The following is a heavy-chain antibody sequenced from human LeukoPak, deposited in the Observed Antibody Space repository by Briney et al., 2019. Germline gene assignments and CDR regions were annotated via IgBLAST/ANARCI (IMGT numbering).Heavy chain of an antibody. D-gene: IGHD6-6*01. CDR2: INHNSGGT. V-gene: IGHV1-2*02. CDR1: GYTFTDYY. Sequence: GASVKVSCEASGYTFTDYYMHWVRQAPGQGLEWMGWINHNSGGTNYAQKFQGRVTMTRDTSISTAYMELRRLRSDDTAVYYCARRGSSSFDYYYYYMDVWGKGTTVTVSS. CDR3: ARRGSSSFDYYYYYMDV. J-gene: IGHJ6*03.